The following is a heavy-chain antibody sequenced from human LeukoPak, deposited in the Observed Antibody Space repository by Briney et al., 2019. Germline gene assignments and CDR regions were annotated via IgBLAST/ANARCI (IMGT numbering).Heavy chain of an antibody. J-gene: IGHJ4*02. CDR2: ISSSSSYI. D-gene: IGHD2-2*01. Sequence: GGSLRLSCAASGFTFSSYSMNWVRQAPGKGLEWVSSISSSSSYIYYADSVKGRFTISRDNAKNSLYLQMNSLRAEDTAVYYCARASDCSSTSCYDIDYWGQGTLVTVSS. V-gene: IGHV3-21*01. CDR3: ARASDCSSTSCYDIDY. CDR1: GFTFSSYS.